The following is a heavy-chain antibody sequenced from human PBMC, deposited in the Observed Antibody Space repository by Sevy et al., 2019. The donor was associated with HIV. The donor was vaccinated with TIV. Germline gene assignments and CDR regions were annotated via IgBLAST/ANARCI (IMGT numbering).Heavy chain of an antibody. D-gene: IGHD3-3*01. J-gene: IGHJ6*02. V-gene: IGHV4-59*01. Sequence: SETLSLTCTVSGGSISSYYWSWIRQPPWKGLEWIGYIYYSGSTNYNPSLKSRVTISVDTSKNQFSLKLSSVTAADTAVYYCARVVTIFGVVILDVWGQGTTVTVSS. CDR3: ARVVTIFGVVILDV. CDR2: IYYSGST. CDR1: GGSISSYY.